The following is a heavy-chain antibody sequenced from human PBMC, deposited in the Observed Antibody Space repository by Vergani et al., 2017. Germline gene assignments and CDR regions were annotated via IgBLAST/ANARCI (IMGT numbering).Heavy chain of an antibody. CDR1: GGSISSYY. CDR2: IYYSGST. J-gene: IGHJ5*02. CDR3: ARDGSYGSGKNWFDP. D-gene: IGHD3-10*01. Sequence: QLQESGPGLVKPSETLSLTCTVSGGSISSYYWSWIRQPPGKGLEWIGYIYYSGSTNYNPSLKSRVTISVDTSKNQFSLKLSSVTAADTAVYYCARDGSYGSGKNWFDPWGQGTLVTVSS. V-gene: IGHV4-59*01.